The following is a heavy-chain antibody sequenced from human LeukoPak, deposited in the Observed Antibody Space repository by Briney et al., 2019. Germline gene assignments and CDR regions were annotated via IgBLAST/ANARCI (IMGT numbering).Heavy chain of an antibody. D-gene: IGHD6-19*01. CDR1: GFSFSNHG. CDR2: VARDGGAK. J-gene: IGHJ4*02. CDR3: AREATWGQWYFDH. Sequence: GGSLRLSCVASGFSFSNHGMHWVRQAPGKGLERVSVVARDGGAKFYADSVKGRFTLSRDNSKNMFFLQMNFLTVEDTAIYYCAREATWGQWYFDHWGQGTPVIVSS. V-gene: IGHV3-30*03.